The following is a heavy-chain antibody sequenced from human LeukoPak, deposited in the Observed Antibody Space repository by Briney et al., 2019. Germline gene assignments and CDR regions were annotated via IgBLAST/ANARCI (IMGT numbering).Heavy chain of an antibody. V-gene: IGHV4-4*07. Sequence: SETLSLTCTVSGGSISSYYWSWIRQPAGKGQEWIGRIYTSGSTNYNPSLKSRVTMSVDTSKNQFSLKLSSVTAADTAVYYCARDQLVPAAMYNWFDPWGQGTQVTVSS. J-gene: IGHJ5*02. CDR2: IYTSGST. D-gene: IGHD2-2*01. CDR1: GGSISSYY. CDR3: ARDQLVPAAMYNWFDP.